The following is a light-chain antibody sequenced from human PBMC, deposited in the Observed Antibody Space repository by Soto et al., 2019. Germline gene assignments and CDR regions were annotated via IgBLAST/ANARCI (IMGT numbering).Light chain of an antibody. J-gene: IGKJ4*01. CDR2: GAS. CDR3: QQDGSSPLT. V-gene: IGKV3-20*01. CDR1: QSVSSNY. Sequence: EIVLTQSPGTLSLSPGERATLSCRASQSVSSNYLAWYQQKPGQAPRLLIYGASSRGTGIPDRCSGSGSGTDFTLNISRLEPEDFSVYHCQQDGSSPLTFGGGTKVEIK.